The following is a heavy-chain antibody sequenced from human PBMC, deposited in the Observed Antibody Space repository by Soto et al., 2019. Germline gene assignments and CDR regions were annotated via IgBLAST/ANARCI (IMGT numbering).Heavy chain of an antibody. D-gene: IGHD2-21*02. V-gene: IGHV3-23*01. CDR3: AKHDHIVVVTAIPPFDY. J-gene: IGHJ4*02. CDR2: ISGSGGST. CDR1: GITFRSRA. Sequence: EEQLLESGGDLVQPGGSLRLSCVASGITFRSRAMSWVRQAPGEGLEWVSAISGSGGSTYYADSVKGRFTISRDNSKNTLYLQMNSLRAEDTAVYYCAKHDHIVVVTAIPPFDYWGQGTLVTVSS.